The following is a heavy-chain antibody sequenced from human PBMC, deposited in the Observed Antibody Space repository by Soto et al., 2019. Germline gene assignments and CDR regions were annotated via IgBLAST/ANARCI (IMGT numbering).Heavy chain of an antibody. D-gene: IGHD3-10*01. CDR1: GFTFSSYA. CDR2: ISGSGGST. J-gene: IGHJ3*02. CDR3: AKNGAYYYGSGKDAFDI. V-gene: IGHV3-23*01. Sequence: GGSLRLSCAASGFTFSSYAMSWVRQAPGKGLEWVSAISGSGGSTYYADSVKGRFTISRDNSKNTLYLQMNSLRAEDTAVYYCAKNGAYYYGSGKDAFDIWGQGTMVTVSS.